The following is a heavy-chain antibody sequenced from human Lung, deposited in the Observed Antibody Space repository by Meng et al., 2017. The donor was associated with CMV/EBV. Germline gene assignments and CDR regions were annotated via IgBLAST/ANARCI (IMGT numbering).Heavy chain of an antibody. CDR2: ISSTDYV. CDR1: GFTFSDYS. CDR3: ARGVGSYDFCSAYSYYYGLDV. Sequence: GESLKISCTASGFTFSDYSMNWVRQAPGKGLEWVSSISSTDYVNYADSVKGRFTISRDNAKHSLYLQMNSLRSEDTAVYYCARGVGSYDFCSAYSYYYGLDVWGQGTXVTVSS. D-gene: IGHD3-3*01. J-gene: IGHJ6*02. V-gene: IGHV3-21*04.